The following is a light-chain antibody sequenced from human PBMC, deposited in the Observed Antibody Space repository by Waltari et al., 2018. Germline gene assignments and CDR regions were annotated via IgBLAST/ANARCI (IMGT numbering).Light chain of an antibody. CDR3: MQSLQTLWT. V-gene: IGKV2-28*01. CDR1: QSLLHRNGNND. Sequence: DIVVTQSPLSLPVTPGEPASISCRSSQSLLHRNGNNDLDWYLQKPGQSPQLLIYLCSNRAAGVPDRFSGSGSGTDFTLRISRVEAEDVGVYYCMQSLQTLWTFGPGTKVEIK. J-gene: IGKJ1*01. CDR2: LCS.